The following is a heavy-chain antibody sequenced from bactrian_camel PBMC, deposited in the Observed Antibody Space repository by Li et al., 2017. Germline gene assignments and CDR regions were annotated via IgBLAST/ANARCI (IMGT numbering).Heavy chain of an antibody. J-gene: IGHJ6*01. V-gene: IGHV3S53*01. CDR1: GYISSCMG. CDR3: AARVGACIPIFEPATFGASWLADDFRY. Sequence: VQLVESGGGSVQAGGSLRLSCKVSGYISSCMGWFRHPPENKNPGKEREGIAVLDRDGSTTYVNSVKGRFTISEDVAKNTLYLQMNSLKPADTAMYYCAARVGACIPIFEPATFGASWLADDFRYWGQGTQVTVS. CDR2: LDRDGST. D-gene: IGHD2*01.